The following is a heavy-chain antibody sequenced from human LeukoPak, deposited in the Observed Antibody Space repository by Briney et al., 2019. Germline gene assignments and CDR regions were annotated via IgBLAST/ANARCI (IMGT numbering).Heavy chain of an antibody. D-gene: IGHD5-12*01. CDR1: GFTVSSNY. V-gene: IGHV3-66*01. CDR2: IYSGGST. Sequence: GGSLRLSCAASGFTVSSNYMSWVRQAPGKGLEWVSLIYSGGSTYYADSVRGRFTISRDNSKNTLNLQMNSLRAEDTAVYYCAREGRVDMEFYRCAFDIWGQGTMVTVSS. J-gene: IGHJ3*02. CDR3: AREGRVDMEFYRCAFDI.